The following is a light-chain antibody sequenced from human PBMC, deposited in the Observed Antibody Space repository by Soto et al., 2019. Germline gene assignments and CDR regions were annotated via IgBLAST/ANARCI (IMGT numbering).Light chain of an antibody. CDR1: SSDIGSYNR. CDR3: QSFDSANQAAI. V-gene: IGLV2-18*01. Sequence: QSALTQPASVSGSPGQSITISCTGTSSDIGSYNRVSWYQQPPGTAPKLIIYEVNNRPSGVPDRFSGSIDSSSNSASLTISGLQTEDEADYYCQSFDSANQAAIFGGGTKLTVL. CDR2: EVN. J-gene: IGLJ2*01.